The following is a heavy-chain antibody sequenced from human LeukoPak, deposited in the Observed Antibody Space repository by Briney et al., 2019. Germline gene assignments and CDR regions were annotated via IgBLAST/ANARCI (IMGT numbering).Heavy chain of an antibody. J-gene: IGHJ6*02. CDR2: INPDTGAT. CDR3: TRDHCSYINCYEDYYYGMDV. Sequence: ASVKVSCKASGYTFTGYYMHWVRQAPGQGLEWMGWINPDTGATDIAQKFQGRVTMTRDKSMSAAYMELSRLRYDNTAVYYCTRDHCSYINCYEDYYYGMDVWGQGTTVTVSS. D-gene: IGHD2-2*01. V-gene: IGHV1-2*02. CDR1: GYTFTGYY.